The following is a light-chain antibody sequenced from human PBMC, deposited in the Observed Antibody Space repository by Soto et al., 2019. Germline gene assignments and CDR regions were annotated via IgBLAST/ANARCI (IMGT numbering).Light chain of an antibody. V-gene: IGKV3-11*01. J-gene: IGKJ2*01. CDR2: GAS. CDR3: QQRDKWPRT. CDR1: QSVGSY. Sequence: EIXLTQSXATLSLSPGERATLSCRASQSVGSYLAWYQHKPGQAPRLLIYGASNRATDIPGRFSGRGSGTDFTLTISSLESGDSAVYYCQQRDKWPRTFGQGTKLEIK.